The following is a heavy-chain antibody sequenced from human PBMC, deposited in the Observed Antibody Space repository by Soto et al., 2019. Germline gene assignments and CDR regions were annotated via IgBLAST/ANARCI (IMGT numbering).Heavy chain of an antibody. CDR3: ASSLYSGSYLHFDY. J-gene: IGHJ4*02. Sequence: QVQLQESGPGLVKPSETLSLTCTVSGGSISSYYWSWIRQPPGKGLEWIGYIYYSGSTNYNPSLKSRVTISVDTSKNQFSLKLSSVTAADTAVYYCASSLYSGSYLHFDYWGQGTLVTVSS. CDR2: IYYSGST. D-gene: IGHD1-26*01. V-gene: IGHV4-59*01. CDR1: GGSISSYY.